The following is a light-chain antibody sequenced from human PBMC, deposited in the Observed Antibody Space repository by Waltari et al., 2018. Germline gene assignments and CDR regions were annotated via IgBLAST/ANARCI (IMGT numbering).Light chain of an antibody. V-gene: IGKV2-30*02. Sequence: VMTQSPVSLSVTLGQADSISCKSSQSLVPVDGNTYLNWFHQRPGQSPRRLIYWVFNRDSGVPDRFSGSGSGTDFTLRISRVEAEDVGVYYCMQGTRWPYTFGQGTQLDIK. J-gene: IGKJ2*01. CDR2: WVF. CDR1: QSLVPVDGNTY. CDR3: MQGTRWPYT.